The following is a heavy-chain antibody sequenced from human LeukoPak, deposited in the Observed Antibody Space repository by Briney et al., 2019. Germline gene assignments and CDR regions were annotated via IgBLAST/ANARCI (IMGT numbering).Heavy chain of an antibody. CDR3: ASINHLAPWSD. D-gene: IGHD1-1*01. Sequence: ASVKVSCKASGYTFTGYYMHWVRQAPGQGLEWMGRINPNTGGTDYAQKFQGRVTMTRDTSISTAYMELSRLRSDDTAVYYCASINHLAPWSDWGQGTLVTVSS. CDR2: INPNTGGT. V-gene: IGHV1-2*06. J-gene: IGHJ4*02. CDR1: GYTFTGYY.